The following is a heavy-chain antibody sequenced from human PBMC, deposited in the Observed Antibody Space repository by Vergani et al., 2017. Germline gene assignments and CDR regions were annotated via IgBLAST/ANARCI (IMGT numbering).Heavy chain of an antibody. J-gene: IGHJ4*02. Sequence: EVQLVESGGGLVQPGRSLRLSCAASGFTFDDYAMHWVRQAPGKGLEWVSGISWNSGSIGYADSVKCRFTISRDNAKNTLSLQMNSLTAEDTAIYYCAGPQGTSAYYYGGFDYWGQGILVTVSS. D-gene: IGHD3-22*01. CDR2: ISWNSGSI. CDR1: GFTFDDYA. CDR3: AGPQGTSAYYYGGFDY. V-gene: IGHV3-9*01.